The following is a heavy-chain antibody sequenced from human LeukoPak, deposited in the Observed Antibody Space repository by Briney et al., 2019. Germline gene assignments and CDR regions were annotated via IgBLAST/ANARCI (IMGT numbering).Heavy chain of an antibody. CDR2: INPNSGGT. CDR1: GYTFTGYY. D-gene: IGHD2-2*01. V-gene: IGHV1-2*02. J-gene: IGHJ6*03. Sequence: ASVKVSCKASGYTFTGYYMHWVRQAPGQGLEWMGWINPNSGGTNYAQKFQGRVTMTRDTSISTAYVELSRLRSDDTAVYYCARGSGCSSTSCPHYYMDVWGKGTTVTVSS. CDR3: ARGSGCSSTSCPHYYMDV.